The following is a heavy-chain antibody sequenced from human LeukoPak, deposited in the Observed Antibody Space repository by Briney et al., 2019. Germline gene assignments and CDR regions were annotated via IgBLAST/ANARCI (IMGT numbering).Heavy chain of an antibody. Sequence: GGSLRLSCAASGFTFANYAMSWVRQAPGMGLEWVSVISGSGRISYYADSVKGRFTISRDNSKNTLYLQMNSLRAEDTAVYYCAKSLGTDTFDYWGQGTLVTVSS. CDR3: AKSLGTDTFDY. V-gene: IGHV3-23*01. CDR2: ISGSGRIS. D-gene: IGHD3-10*01. J-gene: IGHJ4*02. CDR1: GFTFANYA.